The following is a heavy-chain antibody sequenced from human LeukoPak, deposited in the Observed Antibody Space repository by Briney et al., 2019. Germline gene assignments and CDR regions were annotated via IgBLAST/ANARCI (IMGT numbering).Heavy chain of an antibody. Sequence: GASVKVSCKASGGTFSSYAISWVRQAPGQGPEWMRRIIPIFGIANYAQKFQGRVTITADKSTSTAYMELSSLRSEDTAVYYCARESSGPTIDIWGQGTMVTVSS. CDR2: IIPIFGIA. D-gene: IGHD3-22*01. J-gene: IGHJ3*02. CDR3: ARESSGPTIDI. CDR1: GGTFSSYA. V-gene: IGHV1-69*04.